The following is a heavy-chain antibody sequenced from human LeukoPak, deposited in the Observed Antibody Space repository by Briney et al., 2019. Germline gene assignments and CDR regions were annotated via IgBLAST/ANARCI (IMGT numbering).Heavy chain of an antibody. CDR2: IIPIFGTA. D-gene: IGHD3-10*01. Sequence: ASVKVSCKASGGTFSSYAISWVRQAPGQGLGWMGGIIPIFGTANYAQKFQGRVTITADESTSTAYMELGSLRSEDTAVYYCARGSSPITMVRGVNWFDPWGQGTLVTVSS. V-gene: IGHV1-69*01. CDR1: GGTFSSYA. J-gene: IGHJ5*02. CDR3: ARGSSPITMVRGVNWFDP.